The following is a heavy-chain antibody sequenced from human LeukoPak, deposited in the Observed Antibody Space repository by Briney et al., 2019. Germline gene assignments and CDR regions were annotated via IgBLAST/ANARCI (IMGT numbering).Heavy chain of an antibody. CDR2: IYYSGTT. D-gene: IGHD1-26*01. J-gene: IGHJ4*02. CDR3: ARISGSYYPHFDY. CDR1: GDSISNYY. Sequence: SETLSLTCTVSGDSISNYYWSWIRQPPGKGLEWIGYIYYSGTTNYTPSLKSRVTISVDTSKNQFSLKLSSVTAADTAVYYCARISGSYYPHFDYWGQGTLVTVSS. V-gene: IGHV4-59*08.